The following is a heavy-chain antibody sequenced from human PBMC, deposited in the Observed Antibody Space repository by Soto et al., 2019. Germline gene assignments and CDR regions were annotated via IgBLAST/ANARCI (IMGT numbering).Heavy chain of an antibody. CDR1: GGTFSSYT. Sequence: SVKVSCKASGGTFSSYTISWVRQAPGQGLEWMGRIIPILGIANYAQKFQGRVTITADKSTSTAYMELSSLRSEDTAVYYCARGHHGLSFFDYWGQGTRVTVSS. CDR3: ARGHHGLSFFDY. J-gene: IGHJ4*02. V-gene: IGHV1-69*02. CDR2: IIPILGIA. D-gene: IGHD2-8*01.